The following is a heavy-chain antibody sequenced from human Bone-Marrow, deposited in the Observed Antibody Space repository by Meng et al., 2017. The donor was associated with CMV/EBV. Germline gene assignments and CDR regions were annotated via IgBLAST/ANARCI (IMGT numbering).Heavy chain of an antibody. CDR1: GFTFSIYW. CDR3: ARAKRFLEWLSNGMDV. J-gene: IGHJ6*02. Sequence: EPLSLTCVASGFTFSIYWMSWVRQAPGKGLEWVANIKQDRSEKYYVDSVKGRFTISRDNAKNSLYLQMNSLRAEDTAVYYCARAKRFLEWLSNGMDVWGQGTTVTVSS. CDR2: IKQDRSEK. V-gene: IGHV3-7*01. D-gene: IGHD3-3*01.